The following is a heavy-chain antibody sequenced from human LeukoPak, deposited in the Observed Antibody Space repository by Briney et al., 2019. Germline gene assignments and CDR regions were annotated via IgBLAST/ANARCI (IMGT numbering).Heavy chain of an antibody. Sequence: ASVRVSCEDSGYTFTSYAMHWVPQAPGQRLEWMGWINAGNGNTKYSQKFQGRVTNTRDTSASTAYMGLISLRSEDTAVYYWARDGVLVWFGELRDYYYYGMDVWGKGTPVTVSS. D-gene: IGHD3-10*01. CDR1: GYTFTSYA. J-gene: IGHJ6*04. CDR3: ARDGVLVWFGELRDYYYYGMDV. V-gene: IGHV1-3*01. CDR2: INAGNGNT.